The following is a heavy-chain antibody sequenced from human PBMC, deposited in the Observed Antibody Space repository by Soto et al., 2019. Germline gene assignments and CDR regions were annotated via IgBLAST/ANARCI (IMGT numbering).Heavy chain of an antibody. CDR1: GGSISSSYY. CDR3: ARLYSSSWFPGYFQH. V-gene: IGHV4-39*01. D-gene: IGHD6-13*01. J-gene: IGHJ1*01. CDR2: IYYSGST. Sequence: QLQLQESGPGLVKPSETLSLTCTVSGGSISSSYYWGWIRQPPGKGLEYIGSIYYSGSTYSNPSPEPRVTRPVDTSKNQFSLKLTSVTAADTPLYYCARLYSSSWFPGYFQHWGQGTLVTVSS.